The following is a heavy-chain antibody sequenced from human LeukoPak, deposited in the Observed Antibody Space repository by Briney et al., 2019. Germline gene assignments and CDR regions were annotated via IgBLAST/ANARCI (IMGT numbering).Heavy chain of an antibody. J-gene: IGHJ4*02. CDR1: GFTFSSYW. D-gene: IGHD4/OR15-4a*01. CDR3: ARRAGAYSHPYDY. CDR2: IKQDGSEK. Sequence: GGSLRLSCAASGFTFSSYWMSWVRQAPGKGLEWVANIKQDGSEKYYVDSVKGWFTISRDNSKNTLYLQMNSLRAEDTAVYYCARRAGAYSHPYDYWGQGTLVTVSS. V-gene: IGHV3-7*03.